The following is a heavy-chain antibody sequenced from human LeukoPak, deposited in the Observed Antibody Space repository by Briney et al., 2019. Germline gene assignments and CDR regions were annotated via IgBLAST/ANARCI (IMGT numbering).Heavy chain of an antibody. J-gene: IGHJ5*02. V-gene: IGHV4-61*08. Sequence: SQTLSLSCTVSGASIHSGGTYWSWIRQHPGKGLEWIGYIYYSGNSNYNPSLKSRVTISVDTSKNQFSLKLSSVTAADTAVYYCAGRGASGNGYLSWFDPWGQGTLVTVSS. CDR2: IYYSGNS. D-gene: IGHD3-22*01. CDR1: GASIHSGGTY. CDR3: AGRGASGNGYLSWFDP.